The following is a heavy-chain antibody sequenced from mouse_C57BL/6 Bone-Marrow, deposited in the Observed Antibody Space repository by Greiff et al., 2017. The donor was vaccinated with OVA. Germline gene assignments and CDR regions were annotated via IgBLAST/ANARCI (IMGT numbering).Heavy chain of an antibody. CDR1: GFTFSSYA. CDR3: TRDRDYYGSSYGYFDY. V-gene: IGHV5-9-1*02. D-gene: IGHD1-1*01. Sequence: EVHLVESGEGLVKPGGSLKLSCAASGFTFSSYAMSWVRQTPEKRLEWVAYISSGGDYIYYADTVKGRFTISRDNARNTLYLQMSSLKSEDTAMYYCTRDRDYYGSSYGYFDYWGQGTTLTVSS. CDR2: ISSGGDYI. J-gene: IGHJ2*01.